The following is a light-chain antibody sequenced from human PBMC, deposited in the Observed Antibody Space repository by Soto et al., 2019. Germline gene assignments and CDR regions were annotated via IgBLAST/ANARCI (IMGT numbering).Light chain of an antibody. CDR1: QPLFHDSGNRNN. J-gene: IGKJ5*01. V-gene: IGKV4-1*01. Sequence: DIVMTQSPDSLGVSLGERATISCKSSQPLFHDSGNRNNLTWFQHKPGQPPKLLVYWASTRDSGVPDRFSGRGSETDFTLTIASLQAEDVAVYYCQQYHSLPFTVGQGTRREIK. CDR3: QQYHSLPFT. CDR2: WAS.